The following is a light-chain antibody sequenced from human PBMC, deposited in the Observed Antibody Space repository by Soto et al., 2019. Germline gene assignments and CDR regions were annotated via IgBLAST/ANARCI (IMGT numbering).Light chain of an antibody. V-gene: IGLV1-40*01. CDR1: SSNIGAGYD. CDR3: QSYDSSLSGTWV. J-gene: IGLJ3*02. Sequence: QSVLTQPPSVSGAPGQGVTISCTGSSSNIGAGYDVHWYQQLPATAPKLLIYGNSNRPSGVPDRFSGSKSGTSASLAITGLQAEDEADYYCQSYDSSLSGTWVFGGGTQLTVL. CDR2: GNS.